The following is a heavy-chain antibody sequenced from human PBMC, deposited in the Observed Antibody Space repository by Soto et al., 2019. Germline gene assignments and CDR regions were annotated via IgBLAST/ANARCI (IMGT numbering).Heavy chain of an antibody. CDR1: GFAFSNYA. D-gene: IGHD2-2*01. Sequence: QVQLVESGGGVVQPGRSLRLSCVASGFAFSNYALHWVRQAPGKGLEWVAVISANGVRTFYADSVKGRLTMSRDNNTNTVYLHLNSLRAEDTGLYHCARDGYCSTPYCPGMDVWGQGTTVTVSS. CDR3: ARDGYCSTPYCPGMDV. CDR2: ISANGVRT. V-gene: IGHV3-30-3*01. J-gene: IGHJ6*02.